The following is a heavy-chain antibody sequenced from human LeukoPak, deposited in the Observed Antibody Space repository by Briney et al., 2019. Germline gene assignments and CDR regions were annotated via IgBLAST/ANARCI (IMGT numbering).Heavy chain of an antibody. CDR2: ISGYNGNT. J-gene: IGHJ4*02. D-gene: IGHD3-22*01. V-gene: IGHV1-18*01. CDR1: GYTFTTYN. Sequence: ASVKVSCKASGYTFTTYNINWVRQAPGQGLEWMGWISGYNGNTNYAQKFQGRVTITADESTSTAYMELSSLRSEDTAVYYCARDGDDSSGYTRDLDYWGQGTLVTVSS. CDR3: ARDGDDSSGYTRDLDY.